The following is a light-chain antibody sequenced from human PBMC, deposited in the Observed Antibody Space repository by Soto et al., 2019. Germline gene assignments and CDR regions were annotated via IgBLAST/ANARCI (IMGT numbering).Light chain of an antibody. Sequence: EIVLTQSPGTLYLSPGERATLSCRASQSVRSSYLAWYQQKLGQAPRLLIYGVSNRATGIPDRFSGSGSGTAFTLTISRLEPEDFAVYYCQQYGTSPRTFGQGNKVQIK. CDR3: QQYGTSPRT. CDR2: GVS. V-gene: IGKV3-20*01. CDR1: QSVRSSY. J-gene: IGKJ1*01.